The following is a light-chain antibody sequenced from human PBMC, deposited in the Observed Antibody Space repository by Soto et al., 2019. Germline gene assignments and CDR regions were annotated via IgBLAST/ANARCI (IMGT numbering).Light chain of an antibody. Sequence: EIVLTQSPATLSLSPGERATLSCRASQSVSSNYLAWYQQKPGQAPRLLIYDASTRATGIPDRFSGSGSGTDFTLTISRLEPEDFAVYYCQQYGSSPPYSFGQGTQLEIK. CDR1: QSVSSNY. V-gene: IGKV3-20*01. CDR3: QQYGSSPPYS. J-gene: IGKJ2*03. CDR2: DAS.